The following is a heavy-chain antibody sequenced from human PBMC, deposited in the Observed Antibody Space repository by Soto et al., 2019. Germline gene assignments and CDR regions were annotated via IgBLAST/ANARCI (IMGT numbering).Heavy chain of an antibody. J-gene: IGHJ6*02. CDR3: AKLKGGLGRFYGLDA. V-gene: IGHV3-23*01. CDR1: GFAFKNYA. Sequence: GGSLRLSCRASGFAFKNYAMTWVRKCPGKGLQWVSLMTGGGTTDYADSAKGRFIISRDNSKNTLSLQMHNLRADDTALYYCAKLKGGLGRFYGLDAWGQGTMVTVSS. D-gene: IGHD3-3*01. CDR2: MTGGGTT.